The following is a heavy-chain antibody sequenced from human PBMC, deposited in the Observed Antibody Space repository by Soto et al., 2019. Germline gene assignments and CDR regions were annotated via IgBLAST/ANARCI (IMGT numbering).Heavy chain of an antibody. D-gene: IGHD3-16*01. CDR2: IIPMFGTP. J-gene: IGHJ4*02. CDR1: RGTFSTYG. CDR3: TREIALGPEGFDC. Sequence: QVQLVQSGAEVKKSGSSVKVSCKASRGTFSTYGFSWVRQAPGQGLEWMGAIIPMFGTPDYSEKFRGRVTISADESTSTVYMELSSLGFDDTAMYYCTREIALGPEGFDCWGQGTLVTVSS. V-gene: IGHV1-69*01.